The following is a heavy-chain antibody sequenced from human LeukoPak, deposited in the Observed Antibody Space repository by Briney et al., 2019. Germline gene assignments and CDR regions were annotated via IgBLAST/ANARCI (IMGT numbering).Heavy chain of an antibody. D-gene: IGHD4-23*01. J-gene: IGHJ4*02. CDR3: AKDFAPGDYGGNSDY. CDR2: ISGSGGST. Sequence: GSLRLSCAASGFTFSSYEMNWIRQAPGKGLEWVSAISGSGGSTYYADSVKGRFTISRDNSKNTLYLQTNSLRAEDTAVYYCAKDFAPGDYGGNSDYWGQGTLVTVSS. CDR1: GFTFSSYE. V-gene: IGHV3-23*01.